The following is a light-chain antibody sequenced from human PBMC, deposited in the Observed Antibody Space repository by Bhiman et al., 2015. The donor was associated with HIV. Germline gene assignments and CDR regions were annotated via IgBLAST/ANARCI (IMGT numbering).Light chain of an antibody. Sequence: QSVLTQPPSVSAAPGQKVTISCSGSSSNIGNNYVSWYQQLPGTAPKVLIYENNKRLSGIPDRFSGSKSGTSATLGITGLQTGDEADYYCGTWDNSLSAFYVFGTGTKVTVL. V-gene: IGLV1-51*02. J-gene: IGLJ1*01. CDR2: ENN. CDR1: SSNIGNNY. CDR3: GTWDNSLSAFYV.